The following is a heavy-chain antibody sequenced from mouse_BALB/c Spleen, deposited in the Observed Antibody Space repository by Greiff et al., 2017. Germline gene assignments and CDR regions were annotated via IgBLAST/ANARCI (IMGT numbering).Heavy chain of an antibody. Sequence: VQLQQSGAELVRSGASVKLSCTASGFNIKDYYMHWVKQRPEQGLEWIGWIDPENGDTDYAPKFQGKATMTADTSSNTAYLQLSSLTSEDTAVYYCNARGIYYGSMDYWGQGTSVTVSS. CDR1: GFNIKDYY. CDR3: NARGIYYGSMDY. V-gene: IGHV14-4*02. J-gene: IGHJ4*01. D-gene: IGHD2-1*01. CDR2: IDPENGDT.